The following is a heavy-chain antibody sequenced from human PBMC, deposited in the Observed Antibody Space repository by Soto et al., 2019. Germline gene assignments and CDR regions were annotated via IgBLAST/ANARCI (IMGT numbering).Heavy chain of an antibody. CDR2: ISWNSGSI. D-gene: IGHD6-19*01. Sequence: PGGSLRLSCAASGFIFDDFAIHWVRQAPGKGLEWVSGISWNSGSIGYADSVKGRFNISRDNAKNTLYLQMNSLRAEDTAVYYCVRGEGGWETYWGQGTLVTVSS. CDR3: VRGEGGWETY. J-gene: IGHJ4*02. CDR1: GFIFDDFA. V-gene: IGHV3-9*01.